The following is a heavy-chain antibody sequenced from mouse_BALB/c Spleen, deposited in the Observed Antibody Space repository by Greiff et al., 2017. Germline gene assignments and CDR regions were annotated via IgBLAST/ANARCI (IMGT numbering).Heavy chain of an antibody. CDR2: IDPENGDT. Sequence: EVKLVESGAELVRSGASVKLSCTASGFNIKDYYMHWVKQRPEQGLEWIGWIDPENGDTEYAPKFQGKATMTADTSSNTAYLQLSSLTSEDTAVYYCNAGGITGGYAMDYWGQGTSVTVSS. CDR1: GFNIKDYY. D-gene: IGHD2-4*01. CDR3: NAGGITGGYAMDY. V-gene: IGHV14-4*02. J-gene: IGHJ4*01.